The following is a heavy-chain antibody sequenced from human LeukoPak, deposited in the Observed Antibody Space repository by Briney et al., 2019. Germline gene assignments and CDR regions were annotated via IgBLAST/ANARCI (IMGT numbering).Heavy chain of an antibody. V-gene: IGHV4-39*07. CDR3: ARGNGYISLVWFDP. D-gene: IGHD5-24*01. J-gene: IGHJ5*02. CDR1: GGSISSYY. Sequence: PSETLSLTCTVSGGSISSYYWGWIRQPPGKGLEWIGSIYYSGSTYYNPSLKSRVTISVDTSKNQFSLKLSSVTAADTAVYYCARGNGYISLVWFDPWGQGTLVTVSS. CDR2: IYYSGST.